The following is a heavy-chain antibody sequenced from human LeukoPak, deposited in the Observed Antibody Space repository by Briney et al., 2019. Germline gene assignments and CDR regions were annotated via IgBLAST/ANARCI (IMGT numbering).Heavy chain of an antibody. J-gene: IGHJ6*03. V-gene: IGHV3-11*01. CDR1: GFTFSDYY. D-gene: IGHD1-1*01. CDR3: ARTVQGKYYYYYMDV. Sequence: GGSLRLSCAASGFTFSDYYMSWIRQAPGKGLEWVSYISSSGSTIYYADSVKGRFTISRDNAKNSLYLQMNSLRAEDTAVYYCARTVQGKYYYYYMDVWGKGTTVTVSS. CDR2: ISSSGSTI.